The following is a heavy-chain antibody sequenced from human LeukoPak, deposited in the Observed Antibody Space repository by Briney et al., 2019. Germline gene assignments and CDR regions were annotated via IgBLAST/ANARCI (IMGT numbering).Heavy chain of an antibody. D-gene: IGHD2-2*01. CDR3: ARAVPAAIDYYYYYYYMDV. CDR1: GYTFTGYY. CDR2: INPNSGGT. V-gene: IGHV1-2*02. J-gene: IGHJ6*03. Sequence: ASVKVSCKASGYTFTGYYMHWVRQAPGQGLEWMGWINPNSGGTNYAQKFQGRVTMTRDTSISTAYMELSRLRSDDTAVYYCARAVPAAIDYYYYYYYMDVWGKGTTVTVSS.